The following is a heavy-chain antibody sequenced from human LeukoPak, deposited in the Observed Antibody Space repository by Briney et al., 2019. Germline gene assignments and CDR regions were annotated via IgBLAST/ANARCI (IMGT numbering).Heavy chain of an antibody. CDR3: ARDLYYYDSGGPDY. V-gene: IGHV1-69*05. J-gene: IGHJ4*02. D-gene: IGHD3-22*01. Sequence: SVKVSCKGSGYTFTGYYMHWVRQAPGQGLEWVGRIITISGIAKHAQKFQDRVTINTDESTSTVYMELSSLRSEDTAVYYCARDLYYYDSGGPDYWGQGTLVSVSS. CDR2: IITISGIA. CDR1: GYTFTGYY.